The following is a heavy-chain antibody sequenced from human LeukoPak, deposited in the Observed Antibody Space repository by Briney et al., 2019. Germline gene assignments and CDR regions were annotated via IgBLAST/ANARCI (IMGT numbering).Heavy chain of an antibody. CDR1: GFSLNTTTLG. D-gene: IGHD4-23*01. CDR2: LCWDDDS. CDR3: AHATNSHFDY. J-gene: IGHJ4*02. V-gene: IGHV2-5*02. Sequence: SGPTLVNPTQTLTLTCTFSGFSLNTTTLGVGWIRQPPGKALEWLALLCWDDDSRLSPSLESRLTITKDTSKNQVVLTMTDMDPVDTATYYCAHATNSHFDYWGQGTLVTVSS.